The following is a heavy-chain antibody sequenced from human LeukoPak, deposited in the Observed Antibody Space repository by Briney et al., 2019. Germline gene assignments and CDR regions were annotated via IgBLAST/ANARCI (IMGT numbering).Heavy chain of an antibody. CDR3: ANRGRMAVGSYYFTT. J-gene: IGHJ4*02. CDR2: LSSNGGTS. CDR1: GFTFSTYA. Sequence: PGGSLRLSCAASGFTFSTYAMSWVRQAPGKGLEWVSTLSSNGGTSYYADSVKGRFTISRDNAKNTLYLQMNSLRAEDTAIYYCANRGRMAVGSYYFTTGAREPWSPSPQ. D-gene: IGHD3-16*01. V-gene: IGHV3-23*01.